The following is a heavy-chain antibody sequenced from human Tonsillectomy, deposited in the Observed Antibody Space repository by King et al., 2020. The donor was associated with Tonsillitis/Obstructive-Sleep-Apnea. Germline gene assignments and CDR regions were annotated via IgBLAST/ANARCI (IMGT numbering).Heavy chain of an antibody. J-gene: IGHJ4*02. CDR3: AKGEASTVVTPNDY. Sequence: VQLVESGGGVVQPGRSLRLSCAASGFTFSSYGMHWVRQAPGKGLEWVAVISYDGSNKYYADSVKGRFTISRDNSKNTLYLQMNSLRAEDTAVYYCAKGEASTVVTPNDYWGQGTLVTVSS. CDR1: GFTFSSYG. D-gene: IGHD4-23*01. CDR2: ISYDGSNK. V-gene: IGHV3-30*18.